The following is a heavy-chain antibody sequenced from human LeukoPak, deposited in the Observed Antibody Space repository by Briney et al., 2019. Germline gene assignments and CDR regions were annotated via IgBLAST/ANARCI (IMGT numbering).Heavy chain of an antibody. V-gene: IGHV2-5*02. D-gene: IGHD3-10*01. Sequence: SGPTLVEPTQTLTLTCTFSGFSLSTSGVGVGWIRQPPGKALEWLALIYWDDDERYSPSLKGRLAITKDTSKNQVVLTMTNMDPVDTATYFCAHRRWFGELDYWGQGTLVTVSS. J-gene: IGHJ4*02. CDR3: AHRRWFGELDY. CDR2: IYWDDDE. CDR1: GFSLSTSGVG.